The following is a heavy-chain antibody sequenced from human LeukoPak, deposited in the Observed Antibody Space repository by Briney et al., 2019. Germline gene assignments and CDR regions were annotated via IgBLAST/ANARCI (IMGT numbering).Heavy chain of an antibody. D-gene: IGHD2-2*01. CDR2: IYTSGST. J-gene: IGHJ6*03. Sequence: SQTLSLTCTVSGGSISSGSYYWSWIRQPAGKGLEWIGRIYTSGSTNYNPSLKSRVTISVDRSKNQFSLKLSSVTAADTAVYYCARDSPVVPAAATYYYYYMDVWGKGTTVTVSS. CDR1: GGSISSGSYY. CDR3: ARDSPVVPAAATYYYYYMDV. V-gene: IGHV4-61*02.